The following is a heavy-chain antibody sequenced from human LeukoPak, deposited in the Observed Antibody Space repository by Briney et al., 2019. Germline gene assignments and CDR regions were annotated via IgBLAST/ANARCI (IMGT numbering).Heavy chain of an antibody. CDR1: GFTFNSYW. CDR2: IKQDGSEK. J-gene: IGHJ4*02. Sequence: GSLRLSCAASGFTFNSYWMSWVRQAPGKGLEWVANIKQDGSEKYYVDSVKGRFTVSRDNAKNSLSLQMNSLRTEDTAVYYCVRVWMTTVKPFDHWGQGTLVTVSS. V-gene: IGHV3-7*01. CDR3: VRVWMTTVKPFDH. D-gene: IGHD4-11*01.